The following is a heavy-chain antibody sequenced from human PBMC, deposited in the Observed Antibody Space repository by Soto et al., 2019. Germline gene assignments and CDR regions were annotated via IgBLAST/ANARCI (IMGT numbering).Heavy chain of an antibody. CDR1: GDSVSGNSAA. CDR3: EREFPYYESSDSYFDY. CDR2: TYYRSKWYN. D-gene: IGHD3-16*01. Sequence: SQTLSLTCAISGDSVSGNSAAWNWIRQSPSRGLEWLGRTYYRSKWYNDYAVSVKSRITVTPDTSKNQFSLHLNSVTPEDTAVYYCEREFPYYESSDSYFDYWGQGPLVTVSS. V-gene: IGHV6-1*01. J-gene: IGHJ4*02.